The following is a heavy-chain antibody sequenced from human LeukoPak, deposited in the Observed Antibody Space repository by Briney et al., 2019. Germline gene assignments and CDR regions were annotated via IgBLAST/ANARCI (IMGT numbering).Heavy chain of an antibody. Sequence: GGSLRLSCAASGFTFSSYAMHWVRQAPGKGLEWVAVISYDGSNKYYADPVKGRYTISRDNSKNTLYLQMNSLRAEDTAMYYCAKSDWYKRGEPDYFDYWGQGSLVTVSS. CDR1: GFTFSSYA. CDR3: AKSDWYKRGEPDYFDY. D-gene: IGHD6-19*01. CDR2: ISYDGSNK. J-gene: IGHJ4*02. V-gene: IGHV3-30-3*02.